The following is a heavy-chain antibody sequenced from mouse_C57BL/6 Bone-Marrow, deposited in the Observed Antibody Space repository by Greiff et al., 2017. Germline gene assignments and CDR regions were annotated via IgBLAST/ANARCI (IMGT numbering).Heavy chain of an antibody. CDR1: GYTFTSYD. CDR3: ARSQGGPVPGDY. CDR2: IDPRDGST. Sequence: QVQLQQSGPELVKPGASVKLSCKASGYTFTSYDINWVKQRPGQGLEWIGWIDPRDGSTKYNQKFKGKATLTVDTSSSTAYMELHSLTSEDSAVDFCARSQGGPVPGDYWGQGTTLTVSS. V-gene: IGHV1-85*01. J-gene: IGHJ2*01.